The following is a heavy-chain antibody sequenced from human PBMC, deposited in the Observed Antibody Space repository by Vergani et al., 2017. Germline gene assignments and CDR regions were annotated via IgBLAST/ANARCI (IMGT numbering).Heavy chain of an antibody. D-gene: IGHD1-1*01. Sequence: QITLKESGPTLVKPTQTLTLTCTFSGFSLSTSGVGVGWIRQPPGKALEWLALIYWDDDKRYSPSLKSRLTITKDTAKNQVVLTMTNMDPVDTATYYCAHRRPADDGDFDGGNWFDPWGQGTLVTVSS. CDR1: GFSLSTSGVG. CDR3: AHRRPADDGDFDGGNWFDP. J-gene: IGHJ5*02. V-gene: IGHV2-5*02. CDR2: IYWDDDK.